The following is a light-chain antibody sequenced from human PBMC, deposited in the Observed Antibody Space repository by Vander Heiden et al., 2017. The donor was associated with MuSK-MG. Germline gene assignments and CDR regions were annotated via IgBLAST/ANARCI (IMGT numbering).Light chain of an antibody. V-gene: IGLV2-18*02. J-gene: IGLJ1*01. CDR3: SSYTISGTFGYV. CDR2: EVS. CDR1: TSDVGSFDR. Sequence: QSALTQPPSVSGSPGQSVTISCAGTTSDVGSFDRVSWYHQTPGTAPKLLIYEVSHRPSGVPERFSGSKSRNTASLTISGLQADDEGDYYCSSYTISGTFGYVFGSGTKVTVL.